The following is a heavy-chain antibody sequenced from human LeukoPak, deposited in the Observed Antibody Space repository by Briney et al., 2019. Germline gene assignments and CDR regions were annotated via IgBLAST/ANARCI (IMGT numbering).Heavy chain of an antibody. CDR2: ISYDGSNK. Sequence: PGGSLRLSCAASGFTFSSYGMHWVRQAPGKGLEWVAVISYDGSNKYYADSVKGRFTISRDNSKNTLYLQMNSLRAEATAVYYFAKRGAKGADSSSWPTWYFDVWSGR. CDR1: GFTFSSYG. D-gene: IGHD6-13*01. CDR3: AKRGAKGADSSSWPTWYFDV. J-gene: IGHJ2*01. V-gene: IGHV3-30*18.